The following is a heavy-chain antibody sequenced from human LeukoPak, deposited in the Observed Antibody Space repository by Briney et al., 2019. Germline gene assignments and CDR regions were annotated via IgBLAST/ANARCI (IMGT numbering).Heavy chain of an antibody. CDR1: GFTFDDYA. Sequence: GGPLRLSCAASGFTFDDYAMHWVRQAPGKGLEWVSGISWNSGSIGYADSVKGRFTISRDNAKNTLYLQMNSLRAEDTAVYYCARDQLTAAGIGYWGQGTLVTVSS. CDR2: ISWNSGSI. V-gene: IGHV3-9*01. D-gene: IGHD6-13*01. CDR3: ARDQLTAAGIGY. J-gene: IGHJ4*02.